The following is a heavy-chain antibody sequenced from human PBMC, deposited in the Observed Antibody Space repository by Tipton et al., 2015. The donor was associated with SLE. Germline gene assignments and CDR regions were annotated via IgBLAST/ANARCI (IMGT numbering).Heavy chain of an antibody. CDR2: IYYSGST. CDR3: ESGAVGATSAFDI. J-gene: IGHJ3*02. Sequence: TLSLTCTVSGGSISSGGYYWSWIRQHPGKGLEWIGYIYYSGSTYYNPSLKSRVTISVDTSKNQFSLKLSSVTAADTAVYYCESGAVGATSAFDIWGQGTMVTVSS. D-gene: IGHD1-26*01. CDR1: GGSISSGGYY. V-gene: IGHV4-31*03.